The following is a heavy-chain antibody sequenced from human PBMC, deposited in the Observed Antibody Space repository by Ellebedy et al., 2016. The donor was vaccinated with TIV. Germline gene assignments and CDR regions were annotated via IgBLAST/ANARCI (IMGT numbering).Heavy chain of an antibody. CDR1: GYTFDNYG. V-gene: IGHV1-3*01. D-gene: IGHD3-16*01. CDR2: INGGDGYP. Sequence: AASVKVSCKATGYTFDNYGISWVRQAPGQGLEWMAWINGGDGYPKYSWKFQGRVSFTRDTSATTAYMELSSLTSEDTAVYYCARSGDAWGIDFWGQGTLVTVSS. J-gene: IGHJ4*02. CDR3: ARSGDAWGIDF.